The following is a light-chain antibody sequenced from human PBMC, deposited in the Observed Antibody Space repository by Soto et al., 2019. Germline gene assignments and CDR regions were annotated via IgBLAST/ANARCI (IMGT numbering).Light chain of an antibody. CDR3: QQYGSSPRT. CDR2: GAS. J-gene: IGKJ1*01. CDR1: QSVSSSY. Sequence: EIVLTQSPGTLSLSPGERATLSCRARQSVSSSYLAWYQQTPGQAPRLLIYGASSRATGIPDRFSGSGSGTDFTLTISRLEPEDFAVYYCQQYGSSPRTFGQGTKVEIK. V-gene: IGKV3-20*01.